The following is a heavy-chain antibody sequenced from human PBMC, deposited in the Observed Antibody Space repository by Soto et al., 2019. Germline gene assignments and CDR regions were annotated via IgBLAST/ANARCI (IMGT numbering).Heavy chain of an antibody. CDR3: GRISIFGVVIIQGYYYYMDV. V-gene: IGHV1-18*01. CDR1: GYTFTSYG. J-gene: IGHJ6*03. CDR2: ISAYNGKT. Sequence: QVQLVQSGAEVKKPGASAKVSCKASGYTFTSYGISWVRQAPGQGLEWMGWISAYNGKTNYAQKLQGRMTMYTDRCTSTAYMEQRRLRSDDAAVYYCGRISIFGVVIIQGYYYYMDVWGKLAPVTVAS. D-gene: IGHD3-3*01.